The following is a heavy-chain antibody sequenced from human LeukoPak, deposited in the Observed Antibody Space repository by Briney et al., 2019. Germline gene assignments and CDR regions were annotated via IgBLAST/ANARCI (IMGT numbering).Heavy chain of an antibody. Sequence: AASVKVSCKASGYTFTSYGISWVRQAPGQGPEWMGWISAYNGNTNYAQKLQGRVTMTTDTSTSTAYMELRSLRSDDTAVYYCARDGRVVPAAIPDIWGQGTMVTVSS. D-gene: IGHD2-2*01. V-gene: IGHV1-18*01. CDR3: ARDGRVVPAAIPDI. J-gene: IGHJ3*02. CDR2: ISAYNGNT. CDR1: GYTFTSYG.